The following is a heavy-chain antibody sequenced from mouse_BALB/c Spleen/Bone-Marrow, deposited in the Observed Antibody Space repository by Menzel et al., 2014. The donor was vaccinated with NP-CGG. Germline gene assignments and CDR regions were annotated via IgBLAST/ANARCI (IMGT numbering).Heavy chain of an antibody. J-gene: IGHJ4*01. CDR2: IWGGGST. V-gene: IGHV2-6-4*01. D-gene: IGHD2-1*01. CDR1: GFSLSRYS. CDR3: ARNLLYGNPYYCAMDY. Sequence: VQGVESGPGLVAPSQSLSIPCTVSGFSLSRYSVHWVRQPPGKGLEWLGMIWGGGSTDYNSALKSRLSISKDNSKSQVFLKMNSLQTDDTAMYYCARNLLYGNPYYCAMDYWGQGTSVTVSS.